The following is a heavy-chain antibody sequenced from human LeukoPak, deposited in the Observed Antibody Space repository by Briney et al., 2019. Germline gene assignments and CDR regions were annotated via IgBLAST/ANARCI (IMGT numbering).Heavy chain of an antibody. CDR1: GYTFTSYD. CDR3: ARGPTRYCSGGSCYGECYFDY. CDR2: MNPNSGNT. Sequence: GASVKVSCKASGYTFTSYDINWVRQASGQGLEWMGWMNPNSGNTGYAQKFQGRVTMTRNTSISTAYMELSSLRSEDTAVYYCARGPTRYCSGGSCYGECYFDYWGQGTLVTVSS. D-gene: IGHD2-15*01. V-gene: IGHV1-8*01. J-gene: IGHJ4*02.